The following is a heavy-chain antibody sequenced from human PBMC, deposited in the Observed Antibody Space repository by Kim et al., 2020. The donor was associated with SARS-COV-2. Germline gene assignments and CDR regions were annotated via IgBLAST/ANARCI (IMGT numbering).Heavy chain of an antibody. V-gene: IGHV3-73*01. CDR3: SAVNPWAN. Sequence: GGSLRLSCAASGFTFSGSNIHWVRQASGKGLEWVGRISTGSQSYATAYAASVKGRFTISRDDSENTAYLQMNSLKTGDTAVYYCSAVNPWANWGQGTLVT. D-gene: IGHD1-26*01. J-gene: IGHJ4*02. CDR2: ISTGSQSYAT. CDR1: GFTFSGSN.